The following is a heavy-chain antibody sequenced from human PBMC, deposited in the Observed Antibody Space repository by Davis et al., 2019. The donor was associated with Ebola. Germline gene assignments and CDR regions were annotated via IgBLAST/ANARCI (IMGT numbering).Heavy chain of an antibody. J-gene: IGHJ6*02. CDR3: AKSHGYCSGGNCYGYYYYGMDV. Sequence: GESLKISCAASGFIFSSYAMHWVRQASGKGLEWVAVISYGGDNNYHADSVQGRFTISRDNSKNTLYLQMNSLRAEDTAVYYCAKSHGYCSGGNCYGYYYYGMDVWGQGTTVTVSS. CDR2: ISYGGDNN. CDR1: GFIFSSYA. D-gene: IGHD2-15*01. V-gene: IGHV3-30*04.